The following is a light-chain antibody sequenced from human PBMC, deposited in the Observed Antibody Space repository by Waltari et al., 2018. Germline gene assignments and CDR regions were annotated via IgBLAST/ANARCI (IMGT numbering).Light chain of an antibody. V-gene: IGKV1-5*03. CDR3: QQYNSYALT. CDR2: NAS. Sequence: IQLIQSPSTLSATVGDRVTITCRASQSLSRGLAWYQQKPGKAPKLLIYNASTLESGVPSRFSGSGSGTDFTLTISSLQPDDFATYYCQQYNSYALTFGGGTKVEIK. J-gene: IGKJ4*01. CDR1: QSLSRG.